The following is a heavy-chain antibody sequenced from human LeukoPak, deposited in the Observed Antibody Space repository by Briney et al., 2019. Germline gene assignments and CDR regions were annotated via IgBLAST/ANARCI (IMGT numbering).Heavy chain of an antibody. CDR1: GGSISSHC. J-gene: IGHJ6*03. CDR2: IYYSGST. CDR3: ARYYDFWSGFYYMDV. V-gene: IGHV4-59*11. Sequence: SETLSLTCTVSGGSISSHCWSWIRQPPGKGLEWIGYIYYSGSTNYNPSLKSRVTISVDTSKNQFSLKLSSVTAADTAVYYCARYYDFWSGFYYMDVWGKGTTVTVSS. D-gene: IGHD3-3*01.